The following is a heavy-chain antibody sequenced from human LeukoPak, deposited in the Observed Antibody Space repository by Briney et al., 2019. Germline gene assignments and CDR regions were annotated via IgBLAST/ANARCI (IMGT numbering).Heavy chain of an antibody. Sequence: GGSLRLSCAASGFTFSSYWMSWVRQAPGKGLEWVANIKKDGSEKSYVDSVKGRFTISRDNAKNSLYLQMNSLRAEDTAVYYCARVLRFLEWLFQTGYMDVWGKGTTVTVSS. CDR1: GFTFSSYW. J-gene: IGHJ6*03. CDR3: ARVLRFLEWLFQTGYMDV. V-gene: IGHV3-7*01. CDR2: IKKDGSEK. D-gene: IGHD3-3*01.